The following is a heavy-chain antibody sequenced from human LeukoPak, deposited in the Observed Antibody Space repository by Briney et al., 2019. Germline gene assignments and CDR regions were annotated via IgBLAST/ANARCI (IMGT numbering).Heavy chain of an antibody. CDR3: AREYYDFWSGYFRWFDP. J-gene: IGHJ5*02. V-gene: IGHV1-46*01. CDR1: GYTFTSYY. Sequence: ASVKVSCKASGYTFTSYYMHWVRQAPGQGLEWMGMINPSGGSTSYTQKFQGRVTMTRDTSTSTVYMELSSLRSEDTAVYYCAREYYDFWSGYFRWFDPWGQGTLVTVSS. CDR2: INPSGGST. D-gene: IGHD3-3*01.